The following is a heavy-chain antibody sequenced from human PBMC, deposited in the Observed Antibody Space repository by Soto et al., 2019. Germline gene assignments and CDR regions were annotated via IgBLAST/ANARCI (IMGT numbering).Heavy chain of an antibody. D-gene: IGHD2-2*01. CDR3: AKSRPVLRIRAAMLTLLDY. Sequence: GGSLRLSCAASGFTFSSYAMGWVRQAPGKGLEWVSAISGSGGSTYYADSVKGRFTISRDNSKNTLYLQMNSLRAEDTAVYYCAKSRPVLRIRAAMLTLLDYWGQGTLVTVSS. CDR2: ISGSGGST. CDR1: GFTFSSYA. J-gene: IGHJ4*02. V-gene: IGHV3-23*01.